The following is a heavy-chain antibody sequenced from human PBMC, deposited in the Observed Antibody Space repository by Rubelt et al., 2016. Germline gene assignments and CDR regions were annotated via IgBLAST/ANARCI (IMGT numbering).Heavy chain of an antibody. D-gene: IGHD3-10*01. CDR3: ARDSGSYYGVDAFDI. V-gene: IGHV4-39*07. CDR1: GGSISSGSYY. J-gene: IGHJ3*02. CDR2: IYYSGST. Sequence: QLQLQESGPGLVKPSETLSLTCTVSGGSISSGSYYWGWIRQPPGKGLEWIGSIYYSGSTYYNPSLKGRVTISVDTAKNQFSLKLSSVTAADTAVYYCARDSGSYYGVDAFDIWGQGTMVTVSS.